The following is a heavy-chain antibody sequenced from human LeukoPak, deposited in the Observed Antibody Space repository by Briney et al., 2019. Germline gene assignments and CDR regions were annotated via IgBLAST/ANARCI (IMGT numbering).Heavy chain of an antibody. D-gene: IGHD1-26*01. V-gene: IGHV1-2*02. CDR1: GYTFTGYY. CDR3: ARDNSVGDYAWWFDP. CDR2: INPNSGGT. Sequence: ASVKVSCKASGYTFTGYYMHWVRQAPGQGLEWMGWINPNSGGTNYAQKFRGRVTMTRDLSTSTDYMELRSLRSDDTAVYFCARDNSVGDYAWWFDPWGQRTLVTVSS. J-gene: IGHJ5*02.